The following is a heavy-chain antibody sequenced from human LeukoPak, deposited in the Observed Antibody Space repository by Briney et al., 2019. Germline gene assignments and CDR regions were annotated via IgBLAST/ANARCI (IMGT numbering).Heavy chain of an antibody. Sequence: NPSETLSLTCAVSGGSISSSNWWTWVGQPPEKGLEWIGEIYHSGSTNYNPSLKSRVTISVDTSKNQFSLKLSSVTAADTAVYYCARVPGPRDYYYYYMDVWGKGTTVTISS. J-gene: IGHJ6*03. CDR2: IYHSGST. CDR1: GGSISSSNW. CDR3: ARVPGPRDYYYYYMDV. V-gene: IGHV4-4*02.